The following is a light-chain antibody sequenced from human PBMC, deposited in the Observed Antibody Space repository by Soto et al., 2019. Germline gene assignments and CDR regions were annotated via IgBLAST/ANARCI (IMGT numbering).Light chain of an antibody. CDR2: ENN. CDR3: GTWDSSLSAFV. J-gene: IGLJ1*01. V-gene: IGLV1-51*02. Sequence: QSVLTQPPSVSAATGQKVTISCSGSSFNIGNNYVSWYQQLPGTAPKLLIYENNKRPSGILDRFSGSKSGTSATLGITGLQTGDEADYYCGTWDSSLSAFVFGTGTKLTVL. CDR1: SFNIGNNY.